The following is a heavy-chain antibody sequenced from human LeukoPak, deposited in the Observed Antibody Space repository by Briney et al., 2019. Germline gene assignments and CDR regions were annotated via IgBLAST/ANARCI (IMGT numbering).Heavy chain of an antibody. CDR3: AKSGCSSTGCYVNF. Sequence: GGSLRLSCAVSGFTFSSYGMHWVRQVPGKGLEWVAVISSDGSDKVFADSVKGRFTISRDNSKSTLSLQMNSLRTEDTAVYYCAKSGCSSTGCYVNFWGQGTLVTVSS. CDR2: ISSDGSDK. CDR1: GFTFSSYG. J-gene: IGHJ4*02. D-gene: IGHD2-2*01. V-gene: IGHV3-30*02.